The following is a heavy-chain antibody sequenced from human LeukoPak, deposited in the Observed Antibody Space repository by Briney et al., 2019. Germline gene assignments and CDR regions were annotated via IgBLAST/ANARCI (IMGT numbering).Heavy chain of an antibody. V-gene: IGHV4-59*08. D-gene: IGHD3-22*01. CDR1: GGSISSYY. CDR2: IYYSGST. Sequence: SETLSLTCTVSGGSISSYYWSWIRQPPGKGLEWIGYIYYSGSTNYNPSLKSRVTISVDTSKNQFSLKLSSVTAADTAVYYCARQGYYDSSGYYSVYWYFDLWGRGTLVTVSS. CDR3: ARQGYYDSSGYYSVYWYFDL. J-gene: IGHJ2*01.